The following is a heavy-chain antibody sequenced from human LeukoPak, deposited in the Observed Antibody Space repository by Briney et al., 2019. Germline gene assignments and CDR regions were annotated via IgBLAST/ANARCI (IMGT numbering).Heavy chain of an antibody. J-gene: IGHJ6*02. CDR3: ARDGYDSSLYYYYYGMDV. CDR2: INPNSGGT. V-gene: IGHV1-2*02. D-gene: IGHD5-12*01. Sequence: ASVKVSCKASGYTFTGYYKHWVRQAPGQGLEWMGWINPNSGGTNYAQKFQGRVTMTRDTSISTAYMELSRLRSDDTAVYYCARDGYDSSLYYYYYGMDVWGQGTTVTVSS. CDR1: GYTFTGYY.